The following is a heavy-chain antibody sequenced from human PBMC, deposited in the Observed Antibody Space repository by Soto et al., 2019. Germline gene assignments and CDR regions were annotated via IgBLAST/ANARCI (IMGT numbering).Heavy chain of an antibody. CDR2: IFPIDSDT. Sequence: GESLKISCRTSGYRFTSYWIAWVRQMPGKGLEWMGIIFPIDSDTRYSPSFQGQVTISADRSTSTVFLQWASLKASDTAVYFCARKDKSRYFNWFDPWGQGTLVTVSS. V-gene: IGHV5-51*01. CDR3: ARKDKSRYFNWFDP. D-gene: IGHD1-1*01. CDR1: GYRFTSYW. J-gene: IGHJ5*02.